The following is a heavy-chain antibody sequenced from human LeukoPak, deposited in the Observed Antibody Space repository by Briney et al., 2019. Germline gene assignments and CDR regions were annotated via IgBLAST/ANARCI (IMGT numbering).Heavy chain of an antibody. CDR3: ARSVNYGDYGSFPFDY. V-gene: IGHV3-23*01. CDR1: GFTFSSYA. CDR2: ISGSGGST. D-gene: IGHD4-17*01. Sequence: PGGSLRLSCAASGFTFSSYAMSWVRQAPGKGLEWVSAISGSGGSTYYADSVKGRFTISRDNSKNTLYLQMNSLRAEDTAVYYCARSVNYGDYGSFPFDYWGQGTLVTVSS. J-gene: IGHJ4*02.